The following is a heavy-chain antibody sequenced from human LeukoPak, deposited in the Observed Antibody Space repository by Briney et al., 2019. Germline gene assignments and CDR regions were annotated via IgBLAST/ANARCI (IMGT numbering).Heavy chain of an antibody. CDR2: IPYSGST. CDR3: ARRYYYDSSGYYYHYDY. CDR1: GGSISSSSYY. J-gene: IGHJ4*02. Sequence: SETLSLTCTVSGGSISSSSYYWGWIRQPPGKGLEWIGTIPYSGSTYYNPSLKSRVAISVDTSTNQFSLKLSSVTAADTAVYYCARRYYYDSSGYYYHYDYWGQGTLVTVSS. D-gene: IGHD3-22*01. V-gene: IGHV4-39*01.